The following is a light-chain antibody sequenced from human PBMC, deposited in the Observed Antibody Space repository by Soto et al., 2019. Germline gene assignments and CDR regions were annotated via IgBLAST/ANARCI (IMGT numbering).Light chain of an antibody. CDR1: QSVSSN. J-gene: IGKJ1*01. CDR2: GAS. V-gene: IGKV3-15*01. CDR3: QQYNNWPQT. Sequence: EIVMTQSPATLSVSPGERATLSCRASQSVSSNLAWYQQKPGQAPRLLIYGASTRATGIPARFSGSGSGTEFTLTISSLQSEDFAVYHCQQYNNWPQTFGQGTK.